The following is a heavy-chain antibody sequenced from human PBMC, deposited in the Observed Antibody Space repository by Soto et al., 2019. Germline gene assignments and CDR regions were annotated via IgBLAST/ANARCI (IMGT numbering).Heavy chain of an antibody. CDR2: ISYDGSNK. D-gene: IGHD1-26*01. CDR1: GFTFSSCG. CDR3: AKDGGRAGYYYGMDV. Sequence: XGSLRRSCAASGFTFSSCGMHWVRQAPGKGLEWVAVISYDGSNKYYADSVKGRFTISRDNSKNTPYLQMNSLRAEDTAVYYCAKDGGRAGYYYGMDVWGQGTTVTVSS. J-gene: IGHJ6*02. V-gene: IGHV3-30*18.